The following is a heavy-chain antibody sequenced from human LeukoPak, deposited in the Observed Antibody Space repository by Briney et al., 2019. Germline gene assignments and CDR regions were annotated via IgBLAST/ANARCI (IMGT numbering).Heavy chain of an antibody. CDR1: GYTFTGDY. D-gene: IGHD3-9*01. J-gene: IGHJ5*02. V-gene: IGHV1-2*02. CDR2: INPNSGGT. CDR3: APDYDILTAQTNWFDP. Sequence: ASVKVSCKAFGYTFTGDYMHWVRRAPGQGLEWMGWINPNSGGTNYAQKFQGRVTMTRDPSISTAYMELSRLRADDPAVYYCAPDYDILTAQTNWFDPWGQGTLVTVSS.